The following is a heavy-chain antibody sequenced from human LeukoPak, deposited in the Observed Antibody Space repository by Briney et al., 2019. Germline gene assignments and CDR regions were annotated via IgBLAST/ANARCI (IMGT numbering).Heavy chain of an antibody. J-gene: IGHJ6*02. D-gene: IGHD4-17*01. V-gene: IGHV3-9*01. CDR1: GFTFTDYA. CDR2: ILWNGGET. CDR3: TRDMRPGGADI. Sequence: GGSLRLSCSISGFTFTDYAVHWVRQVPAKGLEWVSGILWNGGETGYSDSVKGRFTISRDKVKNFLYLQMNSLRVEDTALYFCTRDMRPGGADIWGQGTTVTVSS.